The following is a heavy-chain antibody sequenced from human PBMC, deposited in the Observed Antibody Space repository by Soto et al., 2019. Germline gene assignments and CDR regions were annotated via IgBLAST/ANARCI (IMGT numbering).Heavy chain of an antibody. D-gene: IGHD2-8*01. V-gene: IGHV1-18*04. J-gene: IGHJ6*02. CDR3: ARDRCTTDKCYTHHSDV. CDR1: GYTFTSYG. CDR2: ISVYTGNT. Sequence: QVQLVQSGGEVTKPGASVKVSCTSSGYTFTSYGVSWVRQAPGQGLEWLGWISVYTGNTKQAQKFQDRVTLTTEASTGTASRELRSLRSDDTAVYYCARDRCTTDKCYTHHSDVGGQGTTVTVSS.